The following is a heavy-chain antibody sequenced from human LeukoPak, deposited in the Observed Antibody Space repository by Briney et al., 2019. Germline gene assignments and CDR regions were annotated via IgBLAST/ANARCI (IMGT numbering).Heavy chain of an antibody. CDR1: GFTFSSYG. D-gene: IGHD1-26*01. Sequence: GRSLRLSCAASGFTFSSYGMHWVRQAPGKGLEWVSTISGGGGSTYYADSVKGRFTISRDNSKNTLYLQVNSLRAEDTAVYYCARGGKWDVTPFDYWGQGTLVTVSP. CDR2: ISGGGGST. CDR3: ARGGKWDVTPFDY. V-gene: IGHV3-23*01. J-gene: IGHJ4*02.